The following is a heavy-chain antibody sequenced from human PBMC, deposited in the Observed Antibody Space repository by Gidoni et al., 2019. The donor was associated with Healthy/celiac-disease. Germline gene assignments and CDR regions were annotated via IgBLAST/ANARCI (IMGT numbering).Heavy chain of an antibody. CDR2: ISYDGSNK. Sequence: QVQLVESGGGVVQPGRSLRLSCAASGFTFSSYGMHWVRQAPGKGLEWVAVISYDGSNKYYADSVKGRFTISRDNSKNTLYLQMNSLRAEDTAVYYCAKDSRGLIVEGDAFDIWGQGTMVTVSS. D-gene: IGHD2-15*01. V-gene: IGHV3-30*18. J-gene: IGHJ3*02. CDR1: GFTFSSYG. CDR3: AKDSRGLIVEGDAFDI.